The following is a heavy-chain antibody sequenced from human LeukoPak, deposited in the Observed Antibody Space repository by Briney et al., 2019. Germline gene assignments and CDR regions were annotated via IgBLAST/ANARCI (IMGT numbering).Heavy chain of an antibody. Sequence: PGRSLRLSCAASGFTFDDYAMHWVRQAPGKGLEWVSGISWNSGSIGYADSVKGRFTISRDNAKNSLYLQMNSLRAEDTALYYCASDDRGFDYWGQGTLVTVSS. CDR3: ASDDRGFDY. V-gene: IGHV3-9*01. CDR1: GFTFDDYA. CDR2: ISWNSGSI. J-gene: IGHJ4*02.